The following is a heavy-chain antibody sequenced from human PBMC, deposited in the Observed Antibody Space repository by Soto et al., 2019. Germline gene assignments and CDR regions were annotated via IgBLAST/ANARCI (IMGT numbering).Heavy chain of an antibody. D-gene: IGHD2-15*01. CDR2: IYYSGST. CDR1: GGSISSGGYY. V-gene: IGHV4-31*03. CDR3: ARDRSGYCSGGSCYSGYYGMDV. J-gene: IGHJ6*02. Sequence: QVQLQESGPGLVKPSQTLSLTCIVSGGSISSGGYYWSWIRQHPGKGLEWIGYIYYSGSTYYNPSLKSRVTISVDTSKNQFSLKLSSVTAADTAVYYCARDRSGYCSGGSCYSGYYGMDVWGQGTTVTVSS.